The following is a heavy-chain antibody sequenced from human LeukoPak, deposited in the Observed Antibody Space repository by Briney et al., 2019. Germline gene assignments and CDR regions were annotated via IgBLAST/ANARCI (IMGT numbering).Heavy chain of an antibody. D-gene: IGHD4-17*01. CDR2: ISSSSSYI. CDR3: ARDPYGDYAEYFQH. V-gene: IGHV3-21*01. CDR1: GFTFSSYW. Sequence: GGSLRLSCAASGFTFSSYWMSWVRQAPGKGLEWVSSISSSSSYIYYADSVKGRFTISRDNAKNSLYLQMNSLRAEDTAVYYCARDPYGDYAEYFQHWGQGTLVTVSS. J-gene: IGHJ1*01.